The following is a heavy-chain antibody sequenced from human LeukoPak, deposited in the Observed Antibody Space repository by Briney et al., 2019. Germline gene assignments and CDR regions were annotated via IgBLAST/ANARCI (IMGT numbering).Heavy chain of an antibody. CDR3: ARVLPNYYGSGSYSLLDY. CDR2: IYSGGST. D-gene: IGHD3-10*01. CDR1: GLTVSSNY. J-gene: IGHJ4*02. V-gene: IGHV3-66*01. Sequence: GGSLRLSCAASGLTVSSNYMSWVRQAPGKGLEWVSVIYSGGSTYYADSVKGRFTISRDNSKNTLYLQMNSLRAEDTAVYYCARVLPNYYGSGSYSLLDYWGQGTLVTVSS.